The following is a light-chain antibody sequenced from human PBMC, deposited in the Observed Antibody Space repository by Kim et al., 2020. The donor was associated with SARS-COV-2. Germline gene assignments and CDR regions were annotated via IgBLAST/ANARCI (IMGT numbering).Light chain of an antibody. CDR3: QVWHSSSGHVV. CDR2: FDS. CDR1: NIETKS. V-gene: IGLV3-21*03. J-gene: IGLJ2*01. Sequence: APGKEAMIPCGGNNIETKSVHWYQQKPGQAPVLGVYFDSDRPSGIPERFSGSISGNTATLTISRVEAGDEADYYCQVWHSSSGHVVFGGGTQLTVL.